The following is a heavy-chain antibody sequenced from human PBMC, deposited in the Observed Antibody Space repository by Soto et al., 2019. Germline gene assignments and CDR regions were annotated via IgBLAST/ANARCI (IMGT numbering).Heavy chain of an antibody. V-gene: IGHV4-30-4*01. D-gene: IGHD3-22*01. CDR1: GASVTSDDYY. J-gene: IGHJ4*02. Sequence: PSETLSLTCAVSGASVTSDDYYSSWIRQPPGKGLEWIGYIYHSGSTYYNPSLKSRVSISIDTSQNQFSLKLTSLTAADTAVYYCARDPIFYYASSGYGGSYFDYWGQGSRVTVSS. CDR3: ARDPIFYYASSGYGGSYFDY. CDR2: IYHSGST.